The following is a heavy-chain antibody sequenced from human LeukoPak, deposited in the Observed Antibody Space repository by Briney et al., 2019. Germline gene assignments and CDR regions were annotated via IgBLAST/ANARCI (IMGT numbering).Heavy chain of an antibody. CDR3: ARAGIAARPWYYMDV. Sequence: SETLSLTCAVYGGSFSGYYWSWIRQPPRKGLEWIGEINHSGSTNYNPSLKSRVTISVDTSKNQFSLKLSSVAAADTAVYYCARAGIAARPWYYMDVWGKGTTVTVSS. CDR2: INHSGST. J-gene: IGHJ6*03. CDR1: GGSFSGYY. D-gene: IGHD6-6*01. V-gene: IGHV4-34*01.